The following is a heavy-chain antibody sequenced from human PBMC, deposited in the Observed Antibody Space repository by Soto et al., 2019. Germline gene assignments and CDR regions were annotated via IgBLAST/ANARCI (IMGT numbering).Heavy chain of an antibody. J-gene: IGHJ3*02. CDR3: ARDWSPVVPAAMGDDAFDI. CDR2: IYYSGST. D-gene: IGHD2-2*01. CDR1: GGSISSYY. Sequence: PSETLSLTCTVSGGSISSYYWSWIRQPPGKGLEWIGYIYYSGSTNYNPSLKSRVTISVDTSRNQFSLKLSSVTAADTAVYYCARDWSPVVPAAMGDDAFDIWGQGTMVTVSS. V-gene: IGHV4-59*12.